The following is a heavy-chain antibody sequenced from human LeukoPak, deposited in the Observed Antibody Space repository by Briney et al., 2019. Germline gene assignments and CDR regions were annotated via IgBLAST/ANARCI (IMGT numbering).Heavy chain of an antibody. D-gene: IGHD6-19*01. CDR1: GYTFTGYY. Sequence: ASVKVSCKASGYTFTGYYMHWVRQAPGQGLEWMGWISPNSGGTNYAQQFQGRVTMTRDTSISTAYMELSRLRSDDTAVYYCARGRIAVAEINDYWGQGTLVTVSS. CDR3: ARGRIAVAEINDY. CDR2: ISPNSGGT. J-gene: IGHJ4*02. V-gene: IGHV1-2*02.